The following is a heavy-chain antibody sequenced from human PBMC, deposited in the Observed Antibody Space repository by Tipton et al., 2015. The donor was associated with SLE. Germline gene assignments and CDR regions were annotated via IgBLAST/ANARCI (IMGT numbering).Heavy chain of an antibody. CDR2: VYYSGST. D-gene: IGHD3-22*01. CDR1: GGSMSSSTYY. J-gene: IGHJ4*02. CDR3: ARRPYVSSGYFFDY. V-gene: IGHV4-39*07. Sequence: TLSLTCTVSGGSMSSSTYYWGWIRQPPGKGLEWIGSVYYSGSTYYNPSLKSRVTISVDTSKNQFSLKLSSVTAADTAVYYCARRPYVSSGYFFDYWGQGTLVTVSS.